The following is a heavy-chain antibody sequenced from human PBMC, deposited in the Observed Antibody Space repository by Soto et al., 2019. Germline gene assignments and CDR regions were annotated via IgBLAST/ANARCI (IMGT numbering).Heavy chain of an antibody. CDR1: GGSVSSGSYY. D-gene: IGHD4-17*01. J-gene: IGHJ4*02. Sequence: SETLSLTCTVSGGSVSSGSYYWSWIRQPPGKGLEWIGYIYYSGSTNYNPSLKSRVTISVDTSKNQFSLKLSSVTAADTAVYYCAKAATVVTLYYFDYWGQGTLVTVSS. V-gene: IGHV4-61*01. CDR3: AKAATVVTLYYFDY. CDR2: IYYSGST.